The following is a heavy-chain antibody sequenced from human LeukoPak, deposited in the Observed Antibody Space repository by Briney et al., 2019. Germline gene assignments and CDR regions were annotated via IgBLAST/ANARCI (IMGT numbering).Heavy chain of an antibody. Sequence: SETLSLTCTVSGGSLSSYYWSWIRQPAGKGLEWIWRIYTSGSTNYNPSLKSRVTMSVDTSKNQFSLKLSSVTAADTAVYYCARDPYPLYRSGAFDPWGQGTLVTVSS. V-gene: IGHV4-4*07. D-gene: IGHD2-15*01. J-gene: IGHJ5*02. CDR2: IYTSGST. CDR1: GGSLSSYY. CDR3: ARDPYPLYRSGAFDP.